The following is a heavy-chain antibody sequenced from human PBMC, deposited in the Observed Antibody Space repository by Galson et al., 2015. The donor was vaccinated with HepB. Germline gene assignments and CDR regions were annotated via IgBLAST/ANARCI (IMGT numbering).Heavy chain of an antibody. V-gene: IGHV3-30*18. CDR2: ISYDGTSK. Sequence: SLRLSCAASGFTFNNYGIHWVRQAPGKGLEWVAVISYDGTSKYYADSVEGRFTISRDNSKNTLYLQMNSLRPEDTAIYYCAKGGYYDFWSAYDTWGQGALATVSS. D-gene: IGHD3-3*01. CDR3: AKGGYYDFWSAYDT. J-gene: IGHJ5*02. CDR1: GFTFNNYG.